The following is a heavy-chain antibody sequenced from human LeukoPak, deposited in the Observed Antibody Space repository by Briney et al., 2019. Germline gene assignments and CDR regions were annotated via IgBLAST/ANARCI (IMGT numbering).Heavy chain of an antibody. CDR2: INPNSGGT. CDR3: ARLDAGYYDSSGHYDY. D-gene: IGHD3-22*01. Sequence: GASVKVSCKASGYTFTSYGISWVRQAPGQGLEWMGRINPNSGGTNYAQKFQGRVTMTRDTSISTAYMELSRLRSDDTAVYYCARLDAGYYDSSGHYDYWGQGTLVTVSS. J-gene: IGHJ4*02. CDR1: GYTFTSYG. V-gene: IGHV1-2*06.